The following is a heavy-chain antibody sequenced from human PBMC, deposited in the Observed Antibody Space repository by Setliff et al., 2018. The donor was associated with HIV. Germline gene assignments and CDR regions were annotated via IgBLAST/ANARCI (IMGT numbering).Heavy chain of an antibody. Sequence: SETLSLTCSVSGGSMSSHYWTWVRQPAGKGLEWIGRMNHTGMSNYNPSLKSRVTMSVSPSKNQFSLELTSVTAADTAVYYCARGSYYYYNMDVWGKGTTVTVSS. CDR1: GGSMSSHY. CDR2: MNHTGMS. CDR3: ARGSYYYYNMDV. V-gene: IGHV4-4*07. J-gene: IGHJ6*04.